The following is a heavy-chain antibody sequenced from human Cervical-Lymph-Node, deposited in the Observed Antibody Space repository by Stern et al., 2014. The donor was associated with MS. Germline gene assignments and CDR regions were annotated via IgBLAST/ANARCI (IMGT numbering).Heavy chain of an antibody. CDR1: GGSISSGGYY. D-gene: IGHD6-19*01. CDR2: IYYSGST. J-gene: IGHJ4*02. V-gene: IGHV4-31*03. CDR3: ARGTSLAVAGIDY. Sequence: VQLLESGPGLVKPSQTLSLPCTVSGGSISSGGYYWSWIRQHPGKGLEWIGYIYYSGSTYYNPSLKSRVTISVDTSKNQFSLKLSSVTAADTAVYYCARGTSLAVAGIDYWGQGTLVTVSS.